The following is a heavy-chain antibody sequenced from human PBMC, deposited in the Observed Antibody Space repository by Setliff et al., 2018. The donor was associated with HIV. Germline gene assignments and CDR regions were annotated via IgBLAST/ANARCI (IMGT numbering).Heavy chain of an antibody. Sequence: SETLSLTCTVSGGSISSGSYYWSWIRQPPGKGLEWIGSIYYSGSTYYNSSLKSRVTISVDTSKNQFSLKLSSVTAADTAVYYCARGSWVGATTPTDYWGRGKLVTVSS. D-gene: IGHD1-26*01. V-gene: IGHV4-39*01. CDR3: ARGSWVGATTPTDY. CDR2: IYYSGST. J-gene: IGHJ4*02. CDR1: GGSISSGSYY.